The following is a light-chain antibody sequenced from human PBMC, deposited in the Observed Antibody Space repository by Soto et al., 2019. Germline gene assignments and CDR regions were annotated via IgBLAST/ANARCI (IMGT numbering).Light chain of an antibody. J-gene: IGKJ1*01. CDR1: QSVSSN. V-gene: IGKV3-15*01. CDR3: QQYNNWPLT. Sequence: VMTQSPATLSVSPGERATLSCRASQSVSSNLAWYQQKPGQAPRLLIYGASTRATGIPARFSGSGSETEFTLTISSLQSEDFAVYSCQQYNNWPLTFGQGTKVDIK. CDR2: GAS.